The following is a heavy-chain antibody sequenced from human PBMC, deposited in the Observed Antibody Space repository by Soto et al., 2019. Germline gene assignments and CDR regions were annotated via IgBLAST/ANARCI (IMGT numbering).Heavy chain of an antibody. Sequence: GSLRLSCAASGFTVSSNYMSWVRQAPGKGLEWVSVIYSGGSTYYADSVKGRFTISRDNSKNTLYLQMNSLRAEDTAVYYCAVGPTDIVATIHSLDYWGQGTLVTVSS. D-gene: IGHD5-12*01. V-gene: IGHV3-53*01. J-gene: IGHJ4*02. CDR3: AVGPTDIVATIHSLDY. CDR2: IYSGGST. CDR1: GFTVSSNY.